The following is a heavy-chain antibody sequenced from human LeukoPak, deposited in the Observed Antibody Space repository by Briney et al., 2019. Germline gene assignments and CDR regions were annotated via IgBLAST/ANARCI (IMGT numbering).Heavy chain of an antibody. V-gene: IGHV1-2*02. CDR1: GYTFTGYY. J-gene: IGHJ4*02. Sequence: GASVKVSCKASGYTFTGYYMHWVRQAPGQGLEWMGWINPNSGGTNYAQKFQGRVTMTRDTSISTAYMELSRLRFDDTAVYYCARGKYDFWSADNPPFGYWGQGTLVTVSS. D-gene: IGHD3-3*01. CDR3: ARGKYDFWSADNPPFGY. CDR2: INPNSGGT.